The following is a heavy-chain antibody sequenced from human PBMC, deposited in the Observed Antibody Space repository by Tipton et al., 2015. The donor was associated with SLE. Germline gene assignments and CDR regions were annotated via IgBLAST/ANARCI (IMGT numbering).Heavy chain of an antibody. V-gene: IGHV4-34*01. CDR2: INHSGST. CDR1: GGSFSGYY. Sequence: LRLSCAVYGGSFSGYYWSWIRQPPGKGLEWIGEINHSGSTNYNPSLKSRVTISVDTSKNQFSLKLSSVTAADTAVYYCARAYAGDVDYRGNGTLVTVSS. J-gene: IGHJ4*01. CDR3: ARAYAGDVDY. D-gene: IGHD2-2*01.